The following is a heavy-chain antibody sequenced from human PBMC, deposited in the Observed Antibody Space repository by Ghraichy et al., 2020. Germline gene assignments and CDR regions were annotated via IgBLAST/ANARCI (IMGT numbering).Heavy chain of an antibody. V-gene: IGHV3-23*01. J-gene: IGHJ4*02. CDR3: AKSLTDYTVTYFDY. CDR2: ISGSGGST. D-gene: IGHD4-17*01. CDR1: GFTFSSYA. Sequence: GESLNISCAASGFTFSSYAMSWVRQAPGKGLEWVSAISGSGGSTYYADSVKGRFTISRDNSKNTLYLQMNSLRAEDTAVYYCAKSLTDYTVTYFDYWGQGTLVTVSS.